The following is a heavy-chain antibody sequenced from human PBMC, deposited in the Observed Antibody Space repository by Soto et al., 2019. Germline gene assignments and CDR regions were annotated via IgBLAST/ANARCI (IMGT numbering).Heavy chain of an antibody. CDR2: ISGSGGST. CDR3: AKVRWRYCSGGTCSSRYCYYGMDV. D-gene: IGHD2-15*01. J-gene: IGHJ6*02. V-gene: IGHV3-23*01. CDR1: GFTFSSYA. Sequence: PGGSLRLSCAASGFTFSSYAMSGVRQAPGRGLEWVSAISGSGGSTYYADSVKGRFTISRDSSKNTLYLQMNSLRAEDTAVYYLAKVRWRYCSGGTCSSRYCYYGMDVWGQGNMVTV.